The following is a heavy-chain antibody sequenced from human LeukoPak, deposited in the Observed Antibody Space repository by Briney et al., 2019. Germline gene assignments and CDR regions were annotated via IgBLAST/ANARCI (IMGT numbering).Heavy chain of an antibody. Sequence: PSETLSLTCTVSGGSISSSSYYWGWIRQPPGKGLEWIGSIYYSGSTYYHPSLNSRVTISVDTSKNQFSLKLSSVTAADTAVYYCARDRVLWFDLNWFDPWGQGTLVTVSS. D-gene: IGHD3-10*01. CDR1: GGSISSSSYY. V-gene: IGHV4-39*07. J-gene: IGHJ5*02. CDR2: IYYSGST. CDR3: ARDRVLWFDLNWFDP.